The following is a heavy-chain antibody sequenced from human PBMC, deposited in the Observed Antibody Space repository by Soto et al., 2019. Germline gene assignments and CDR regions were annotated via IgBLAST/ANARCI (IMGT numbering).Heavy chain of an antibody. Sequence: QVQLVQSGAEVKKPGASVKVSCKASGYTFTSYAMHWVRQAPGQRLEWMGWINAGNGNTKYSQKFQGRVTITRDTSASTAYMELSSLRSEDTAVYYCAVGRPAVAGYYYYYYMDVWGKGTTVTVSS. CDR2: INAGNGNT. CDR3: AVGRPAVAGYYYYYYMDV. D-gene: IGHD6-19*01. CDR1: GYTFTSYA. V-gene: IGHV1-3*01. J-gene: IGHJ6*03.